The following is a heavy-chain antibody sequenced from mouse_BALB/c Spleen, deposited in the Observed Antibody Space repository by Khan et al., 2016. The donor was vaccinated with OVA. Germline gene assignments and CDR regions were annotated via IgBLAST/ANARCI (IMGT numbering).Heavy chain of an antibody. Sequence: VQLQQPGTVLARPGASVKMSCKASGYTFTSYWMHWVKQRPGQGLEWIGDIYPGNTDTNYNQKFKGKAKLTAVTSTSTAYMELSSLTNEESAVYYCTRRNWDGAWFAYWGQGTLVTVSA. CDR2: IYPGNTDT. CDR1: GYTFTSYW. CDR3: TRRNWDGAWFAY. D-gene: IGHD4-1*01. J-gene: IGHJ3*01. V-gene: IGHV1-5*01.